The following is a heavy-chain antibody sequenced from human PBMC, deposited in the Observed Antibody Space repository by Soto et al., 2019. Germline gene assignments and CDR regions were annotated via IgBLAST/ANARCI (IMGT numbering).Heavy chain of an antibody. V-gene: IGHV3-9*01. J-gene: IGHJ4*02. CDR1: GFTFDYYA. CDR3: AKGQHYDFWSGYPDY. CDR2: ISWNSGSI. D-gene: IGHD3-3*01. Sequence: PGGSLRLSCAASGFTFDYYAMHWVRQSPGKGLEWVSGISWNSGSIGYADSVKGRFTISRDNAKNSLYLQMNSLTAGDTALYYCAKGQHYDFWSGYPDYWGQGTLVTVSS.